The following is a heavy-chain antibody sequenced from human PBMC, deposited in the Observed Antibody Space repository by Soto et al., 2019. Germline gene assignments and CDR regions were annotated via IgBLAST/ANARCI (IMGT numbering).Heavy chain of an antibody. J-gene: IGHJ4*02. Sequence: GGSLRLSCAASVFTFSSYAMHWVRQARGKGLEWVAVISYDGSNKYYADSVKGRFTISRDNSKNTLYLQMNSLRAEDTAVYYCARATSYGDYAGGYFDSWGQGALVTVSS. CDR2: ISYDGSNK. D-gene: IGHD4-17*01. CDR3: ARATSYGDYAGGYFDS. CDR1: VFTFSSYA. V-gene: IGHV3-30-3*01.